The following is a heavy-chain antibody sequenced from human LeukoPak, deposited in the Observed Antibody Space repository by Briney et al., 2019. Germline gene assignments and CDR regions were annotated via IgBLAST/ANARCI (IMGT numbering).Heavy chain of an antibody. Sequence: SETLSLTRTVSGGSISSYYWSWIRQPPEKGLEWIGYIYSSGSTNYNPSLRSRVTISVDTSKNQFSLKLNSVTAADTAVYYCARRGDTIFGVVNMAGWFDPWGQGTLVTGSS. D-gene: IGHD3-3*01. CDR1: GGSISSYY. J-gene: IGHJ5*02. CDR3: ARRGDTIFGVVNMAGWFDP. V-gene: IGHV4-59*01. CDR2: IYSSGST.